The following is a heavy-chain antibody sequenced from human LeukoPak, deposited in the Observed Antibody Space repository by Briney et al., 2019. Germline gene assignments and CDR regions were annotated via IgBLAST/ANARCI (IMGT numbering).Heavy chain of an antibody. V-gene: IGHV3-23*01. CDR1: GFSFSTYA. J-gene: IGHJ4*02. CDR3: AKSLYGGCDY. D-gene: IGHD3-16*02. CDR2: VNGNGGST. Sequence: PGGSLRLSCAASGFSFSTYAMSWVRQAPGKGLEWVSGVNGNGGSTSYADSVEGRFTIFRDNSKNTVYLQMNSLRVEDTAVYYCAKSLYGGCDYWGQGTEVTVSS.